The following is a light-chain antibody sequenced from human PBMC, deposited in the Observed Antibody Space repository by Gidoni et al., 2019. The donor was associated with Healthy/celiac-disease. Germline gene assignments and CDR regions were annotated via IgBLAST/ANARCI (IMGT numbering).Light chain of an antibody. CDR1: QSISSY. CDR3: RQSYSTRWT. CDR2: AAA. V-gene: IGKV1-39*01. J-gene: IGKJ1*01. Sequence: DIQMTQSPSSLSASVGERVTITCRASQSISSYLKWYQQKPGKAPKPLVYAAASLQSGVPSRFSGSRAGTDFTLTISSLQPEDFATYYCRQSYSTRWTFGQGTKVEIK.